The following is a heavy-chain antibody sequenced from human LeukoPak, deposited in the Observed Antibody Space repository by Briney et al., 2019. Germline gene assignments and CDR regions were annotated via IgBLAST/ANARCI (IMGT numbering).Heavy chain of an antibody. CDR3: AGSSELRRSLFFDY. Sequence: GGSLRLSCAASGFIVSSNYMSWVRQAPGKGLEWVSVIHSGGYTHYTDSVQGRFTISRDNSRNTVYLQMNSLRAEDTALYYCAGSSELRRSLFFDYWGQGTLVTVSS. V-gene: IGHV3-53*01. J-gene: IGHJ4*02. CDR1: GFIVSSNY. D-gene: IGHD1-26*01. CDR2: IHSGGYT.